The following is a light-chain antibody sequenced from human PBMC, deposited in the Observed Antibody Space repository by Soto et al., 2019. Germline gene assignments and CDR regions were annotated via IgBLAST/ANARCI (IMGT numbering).Light chain of an antibody. V-gene: IGKV1-39*01. J-gene: IGKJ2*01. Sequence: DIQMTQSPSSLSASVGDRVTITCRASQSIDTFVNWYQQKPGKAPNLLIYAASSLQTGVPLRFSGSGSGTDFTLTINSLQPEDLATYYCQQSYGTPYNFGQGTKLEIK. CDR2: AAS. CDR3: QQSYGTPYN. CDR1: QSIDTF.